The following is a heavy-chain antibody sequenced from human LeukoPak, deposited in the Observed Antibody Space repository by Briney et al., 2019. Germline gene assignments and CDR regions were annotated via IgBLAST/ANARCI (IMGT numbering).Heavy chain of an antibody. CDR3: ARGHSSSPLQYDY. J-gene: IGHJ4*02. D-gene: IGHD6-6*01. CDR2: MNPNSGNT. Sequence: ASVTVSCKASGYTFTSYDINWVRQAAGKGLEWMGWMNPNSGNTGYAQKFQGRVTMTRNTSISTAYMELSSLRSEDTAVYYCARGHSSSPLQYDYWGQGTLVTVSS. V-gene: IGHV1-8*01. CDR1: GYTFTSYD.